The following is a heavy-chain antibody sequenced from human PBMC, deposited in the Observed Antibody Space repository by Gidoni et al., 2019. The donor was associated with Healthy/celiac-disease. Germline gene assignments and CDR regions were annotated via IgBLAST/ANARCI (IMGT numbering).Heavy chain of an antibody. CDR1: GFTFSSYA. V-gene: IGHV3-30-3*01. J-gene: IGHJ4*02. CDR2: ISYDGSNK. D-gene: IGHD2-15*01. CDR3: ARVGGGDGYYFDY. Sequence: QVQLVESGGGVVQPGRSLRLSCAASGFTFSSYARHWVRQAPGKGLEWVAVISYDGSNKYYADSVKGRFTISRDNSKNTLYLQMNSLRAEDTAVYYCARVGGGDGYYFDYWGQGTLVTVSS.